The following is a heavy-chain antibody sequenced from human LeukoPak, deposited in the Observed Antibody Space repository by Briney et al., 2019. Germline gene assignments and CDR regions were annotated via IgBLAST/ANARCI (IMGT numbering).Heavy chain of an antibody. D-gene: IGHD6-6*01. CDR2: ISGSGGST. CDR1: GFTFSSYA. V-gene: IGHV3-23*01. J-gene: IGHJ4*02. Sequence: GGSLRLSCAASGFTFSSYAMSWVRQAPGKGLEWVSAISGSGGSTYYADSVKGRFTISRDNSKNTLYLQMNSLRAENTAVYYCAKSQQSRGQLAVDYWGQGTLVTVSS. CDR3: AKSQQSRGQLAVDY.